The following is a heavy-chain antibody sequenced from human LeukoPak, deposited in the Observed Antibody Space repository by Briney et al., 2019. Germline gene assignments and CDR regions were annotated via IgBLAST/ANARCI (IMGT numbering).Heavy chain of an antibody. V-gene: IGHV1-46*01. CDR2: INPSGGST. CDR1: GYTFTSYY. D-gene: IGHD3-22*01. J-gene: IGHJ5*02. Sequence: ASVKVSCKASGYTFTSYYMHWVRQAPGQGLEWMGIINPSGGSTSYAQKFQGRVTMTRDMSTSTVYVELSSLRSEDTAVYYCARDGDSSGYHPTNWFDPWGQGTLVTVSS. CDR3: ARDGDSSGYHPTNWFDP.